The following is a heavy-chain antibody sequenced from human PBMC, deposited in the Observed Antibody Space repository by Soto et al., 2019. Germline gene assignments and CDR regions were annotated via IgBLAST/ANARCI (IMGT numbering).Heavy chain of an antibody. V-gene: IGHV4-59*01. Sequence: SETLSLTCTVSGASISSYYWSWIRQPPGKGLEWIGYVYHTGSTNYNPSLKSRVTMSVDTSKNQFFLKLTSVTAADTAVYYCERGQGDYTTPLDYWGQGTLVTVSS. CDR1: GASISSYY. CDR3: ERGQGDYTTPLDY. D-gene: IGHD4-4*01. J-gene: IGHJ4*02. CDR2: VYHTGST.